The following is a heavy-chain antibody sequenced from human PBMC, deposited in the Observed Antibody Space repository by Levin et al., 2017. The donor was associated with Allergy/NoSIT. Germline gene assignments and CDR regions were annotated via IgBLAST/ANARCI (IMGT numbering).Heavy chain of an antibody. Sequence: LSLTCAASGFTFSNHWMHWVRQVPGKGLVWVSRITSDGRDTKYADSVMGRFTIPRDNARNTLHLQMNSLRAEDTAVYYCARGDCSSTSCLAYWGQGTLVTVSS. CDR3: ARGDCSSTSCLAY. CDR2: ITSDGRDT. J-gene: IGHJ4*02. V-gene: IGHV3-74*03. CDR1: GFTFSNHW. D-gene: IGHD2-2*01.